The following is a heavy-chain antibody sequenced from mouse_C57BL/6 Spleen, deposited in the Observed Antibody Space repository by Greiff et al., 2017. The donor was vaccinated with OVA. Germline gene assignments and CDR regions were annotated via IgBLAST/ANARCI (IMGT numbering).Heavy chain of an antibody. CDR1: GFTFSDYG. V-gene: IGHV5-17*01. CDR3: ARLELTFDY. D-gene: IGHD1-3*01. CDR2: ISSGSSTI. J-gene: IGHJ2*01. Sequence: EVKVEESGGGLVKPGGSLKLSCAASGFTFSDYGMHWVRQAPEKGLEWVAYISSGSSTIYYADTVKGRFTISRDNAKNTLFLQMTSLRSEDTAMYYCARLELTFDYWGQGTTLTVSS.